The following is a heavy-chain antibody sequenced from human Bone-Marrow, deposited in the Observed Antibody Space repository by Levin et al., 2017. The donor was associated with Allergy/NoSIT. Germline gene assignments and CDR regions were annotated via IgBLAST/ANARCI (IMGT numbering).Heavy chain of an antibody. CDR3: AKDGRSGSYYYYYYMDV. Sequence: GESLKISCAASGFTFSSYGMHWVRQAPGKGLEWVAVISYDGSNKYYADSVKGRFTISRDNSKNTLYLQMNSLRAEDTAVYYCAKDGRSGSYYYYYYMDVWGKGTTVTVSS. CDR2: ISYDGSNK. V-gene: IGHV3-30*18. D-gene: IGHD1-26*01. J-gene: IGHJ6*03. CDR1: GFTFSSYG.